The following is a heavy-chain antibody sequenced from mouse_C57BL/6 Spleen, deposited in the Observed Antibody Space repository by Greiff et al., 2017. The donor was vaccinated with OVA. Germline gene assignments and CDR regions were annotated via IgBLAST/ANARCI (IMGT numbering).Heavy chain of an antibody. J-gene: IGHJ4*01. CDR1: GYTFTDYN. CDR2: INPNNGGT. CDR3: ARSDGYYGGYAMDY. V-gene: IGHV1-22*01. D-gene: IGHD2-3*01. Sequence: VQLQQSGPELVKPGASVKMSCKASGYTFTDYNMHWVKQSHGQSLEWIGYINPNNGGTSYNQKFKGKATLTVNKSSSTAYMELRSLTSEESAVYYCARSDGYYGGYAMDYWGQGTSVTVSS.